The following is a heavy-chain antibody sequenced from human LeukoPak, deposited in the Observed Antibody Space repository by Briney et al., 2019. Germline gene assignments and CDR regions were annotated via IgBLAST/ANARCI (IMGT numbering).Heavy chain of an antibody. Sequence: GGSLRLSCAASGFTFSSYWMHWVRQAPGKGLVWVSRINSDGSSTSYADSVKGRLTISRDNAKSTVYLQMNSLRAEDTAVYYCARDFGSGSYYNVRYYYYGMDVWGQGTTVTVSS. V-gene: IGHV3-74*01. D-gene: IGHD3-10*01. CDR1: GFTFSSYW. J-gene: IGHJ6*02. CDR2: INSDGSST. CDR3: ARDFGSGSYYNVRYYYYGMDV.